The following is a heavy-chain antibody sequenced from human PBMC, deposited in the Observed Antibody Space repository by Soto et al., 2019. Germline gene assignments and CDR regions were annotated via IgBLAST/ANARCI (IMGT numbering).Heavy chain of an antibody. CDR3: ARGYCSGGSCYGEYYFDY. CDR2: IWYDGSNK. J-gene: IGHJ4*02. Sequence: QVQLVESGGGVVQPGRSLRLSCAASGFTFSSYGMHWVRQAPGKGLEWVAVIWYDGSNKYYADSVKGRFTIFRDNSKNTLYLQMNSLRAEDTAVYYCARGYCSGGSCYGEYYFDYWGQGTLVTVSS. CDR1: GFTFSSYG. D-gene: IGHD2-15*01. V-gene: IGHV3-33*01.